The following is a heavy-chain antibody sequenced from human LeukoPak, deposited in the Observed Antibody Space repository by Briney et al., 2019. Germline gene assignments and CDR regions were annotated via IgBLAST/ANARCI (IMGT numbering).Heavy chain of an antibody. Sequence: SSETLSLTCTVSGGSISSGSYYWSWIRQPPGKGLEWIGYAADSGSTNYNPSLKSRVTISVDSSTNHFSLKLSSVTAADTAVYYCARTPRYFGNFDFWGQGTLVTVSS. CDR1: GGSISSGSYY. D-gene: IGHD3-9*01. J-gene: IGHJ4*02. V-gene: IGHV4-61*03. CDR3: ARTPRYFGNFDF. CDR2: AADSGST.